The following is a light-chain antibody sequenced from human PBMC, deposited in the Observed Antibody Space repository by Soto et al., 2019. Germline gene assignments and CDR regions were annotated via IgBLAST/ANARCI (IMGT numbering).Light chain of an antibody. CDR1: QSVSIY. CDR3: QQRSNSWT. Sequence: EIVLTQSPATLSLSPGERATLSCRASQSVSIYLAWYQQKPGQAPRLLIYDASIRATGIPARFSGSGSGTDFTLTISSLEPDDFAVYYCQQRSNSWTFGQGTKVEIK. CDR2: DAS. V-gene: IGKV3-11*01. J-gene: IGKJ1*01.